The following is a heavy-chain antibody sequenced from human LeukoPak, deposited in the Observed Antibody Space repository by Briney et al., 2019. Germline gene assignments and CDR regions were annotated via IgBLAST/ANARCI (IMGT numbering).Heavy chain of an antibody. V-gene: IGHV3-15*01. D-gene: IGHD4-23*01. Sequence: PGRSLRLSCTASGFTFGDYAMSWVRQAPGKGLEWVGRIKSKADGGTTDYTAPVKGRFTVSRDDSKNTLYLQMNSLKTEDTAVYYCTTDQRLHGGNSLGDHWGQGTLVTVSS. CDR2: IKSKADGGTT. CDR3: TTDQRLHGGNSLGDH. J-gene: IGHJ5*02. CDR1: GFTFGDYA.